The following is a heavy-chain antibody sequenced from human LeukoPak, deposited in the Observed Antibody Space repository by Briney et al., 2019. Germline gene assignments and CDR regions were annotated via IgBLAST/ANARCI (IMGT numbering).Heavy chain of an antibody. CDR2: IDHTGST. CDR1: GDSFSSSHS. CDR3: ARAYSGYDLHYYYYMDV. Sequence: SETLSLTCAVSGDSFSSSHSWNWVRQSPGTGLEWIGEIDHTGSTYYHPSLESRVTISVDKSKNQFSLKLNSVTAADTAMYYCARAYSGYDLHYYYYMDVWGKGTTVTISS. D-gene: IGHD5-12*01. J-gene: IGHJ6*03. V-gene: IGHV4-4*02.